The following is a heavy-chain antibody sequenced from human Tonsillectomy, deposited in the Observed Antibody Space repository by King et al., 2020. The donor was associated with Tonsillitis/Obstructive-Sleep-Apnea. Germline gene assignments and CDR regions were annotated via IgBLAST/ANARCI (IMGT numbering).Heavy chain of an antibody. CDR1: GFTFSSYE. J-gene: IGHJ6*03. CDR3: ARCVVVIAIRYYYYYMDV. Sequence: VQLVESGGGLVQPGGSLRLSCAASGFTFSSYEMNWVRQAPGKGLEWVSYISSSGSTIYYADSVKGRFTISRDNAKNSLYLQMNSLRAEDTAVYYCARCVVVIAIRYYYYYMDVWGKGTTVTVSS. V-gene: IGHV3-48*03. CDR2: ISSSGSTI. D-gene: IGHD2-21*01.